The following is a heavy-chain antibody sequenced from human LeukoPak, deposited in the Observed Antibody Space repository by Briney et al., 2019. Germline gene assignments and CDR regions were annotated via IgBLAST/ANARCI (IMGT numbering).Heavy chain of an antibody. CDR1: GFTFSSYW. V-gene: IGHV3-7*01. CDR2: IKQDGSEK. J-gene: IGHJ1*01. Sequence: GGSLRLSCAASGFTFSSYWMSWVRQAPGKGLEWVANIKQDGSEKYYVDSVKGRFTISRDNAKNSLYLQMNSLRAEDTAVYYCARGNLDWLWTDEYFQHWGQRTLVTVSS. CDR3: ARGNLDWLWTDEYFQH. D-gene: IGHD3/OR15-3a*01.